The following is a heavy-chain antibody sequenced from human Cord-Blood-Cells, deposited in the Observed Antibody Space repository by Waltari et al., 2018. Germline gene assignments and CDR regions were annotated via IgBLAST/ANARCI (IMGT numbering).Heavy chain of an antibody. CDR1: GYSISSGYY. CDR2: IYHSGST. J-gene: IGHJ5*02. V-gene: IGHV4-38-2*02. D-gene: IGHD4-4*01. CDR3: ARAYSNWFDP. Sequence: QVQLQESGPGLVKPSETLSLTCTVSGYSISSGYYWGWIRQPPGKGLGWIGSIYHSGSTYYTPSLKSRVTIAVDTSKNQFSLKLSSVTAADTAVYYCARAYSNWFDPWGQGTLVTVSS.